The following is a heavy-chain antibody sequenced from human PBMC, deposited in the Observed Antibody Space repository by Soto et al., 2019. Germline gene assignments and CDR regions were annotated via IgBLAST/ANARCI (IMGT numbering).Heavy chain of an antibody. J-gene: IGHJ4*02. D-gene: IGHD6-6*01. Sequence: SETLSLTCTVSGGSISSSSYYWGWIRQPPGKGLEWIGSIYYSGSTYYNPSLKSRVTISVDTSKNQFSLKLSSVTAADTAVYYCARPHRGYRSSSYFDYWGQGTLVTVSS. V-gene: IGHV4-39*01. CDR2: IYYSGST. CDR1: GGSISSSSYY. CDR3: ARPHRGYRSSSYFDY.